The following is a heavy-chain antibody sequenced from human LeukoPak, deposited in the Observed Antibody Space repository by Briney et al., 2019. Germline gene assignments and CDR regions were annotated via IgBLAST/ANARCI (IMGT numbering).Heavy chain of an antibody. CDR3: ARGLGYADYYDYYYLDV. CDR2: IYSGGST. Sequence: GGSLRLSCAASGFTVSSKYMSWVRQAPGKGLEWVSVIYSGGSTNYADSVKGRFTISRDNSKNTLYLQMNSLRAEYMAVYYCARGLGYADYYDYYYLDVWGKGTTVTVSS. D-gene: IGHD1-1*01. V-gene: IGHV3-53*01. CDR1: GFTVSSKY. J-gene: IGHJ6*03.